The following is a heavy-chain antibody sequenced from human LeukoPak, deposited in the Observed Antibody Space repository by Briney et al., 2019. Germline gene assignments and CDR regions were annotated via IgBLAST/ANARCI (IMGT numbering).Heavy chain of an antibody. J-gene: IGHJ4*02. CDR2: IYYSGST. CDR3: ARGISLGIAAAGYRH. CDR1: GGSISSYY. V-gene: IGHV4-59*01. D-gene: IGHD6-13*01. Sequence: SETLSLTCTVSGGSISSYYWSWIRQPPGKGLERIGYIYYSGSTNYNPSLKSRVTISVDTSKNQFSLKLSSVTAADTAVYYCARGISLGIAAAGYRHWGQGTLVTVSS.